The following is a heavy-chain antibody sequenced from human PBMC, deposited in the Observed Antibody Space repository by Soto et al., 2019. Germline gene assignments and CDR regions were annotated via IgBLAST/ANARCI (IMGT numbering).Heavy chain of an antibody. V-gene: IGHV1-69*01. D-gene: IGHD2-2*02. CDR1: GGTFSSYA. Sequence: QVQLVQSGAEVKKPGSSVKVSCKASGGTFSSYAISWVRQAPGQGLEWMGGIIPIFGTANYAQKFQGRVTITADESTTTAYLGLRSLRSEDTSDYSCERGGVVVVPAAIRVVRDGMDVWGQGTTVTVSS. J-gene: IGHJ6*02. CDR2: IIPIFGTA. CDR3: ERGGVVVVPAAIRVVRDGMDV.